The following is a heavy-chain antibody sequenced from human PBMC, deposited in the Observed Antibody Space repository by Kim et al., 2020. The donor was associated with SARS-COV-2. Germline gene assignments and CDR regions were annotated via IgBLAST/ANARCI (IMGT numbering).Heavy chain of an antibody. CDR1: GGSISGNY. CDR2: IYSNGRS. J-gene: IGHJ4*02. V-gene: IGHV4-59*13. CDR3: ARQYGEYFPYYFDY. D-gene: IGHD3-10*01. Sequence: SETLSLTCTVSGGSISGNYWSWIRQPPGKGLEWIGYIYSNGRSSYNPSLESRATMSVDTSKNHFSLTLTSVTAADTAVYYCARQYGEYFPYYFDYWGQGTLVTVS.